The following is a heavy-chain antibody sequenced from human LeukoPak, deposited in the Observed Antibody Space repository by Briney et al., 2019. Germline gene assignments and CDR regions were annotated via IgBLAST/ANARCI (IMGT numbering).Heavy chain of an antibody. J-gene: IGHJ4*02. CDR3: TRHLLRYFDWSREYYFDY. Sequence: GGSLRLSCTASGFTFGDYAMSWFRQAPGKGLEWVGFIRSKAYGGTTEYAASVKGRFTISRDDSKSIAYLQMNSLKTEDTAVYYCTRHLLRYFDWSREYYFDYWGQGTLVTVSS. CDR1: GFTFGDYA. V-gene: IGHV3-49*03. CDR2: IRSKAYGGTT. D-gene: IGHD3-9*01.